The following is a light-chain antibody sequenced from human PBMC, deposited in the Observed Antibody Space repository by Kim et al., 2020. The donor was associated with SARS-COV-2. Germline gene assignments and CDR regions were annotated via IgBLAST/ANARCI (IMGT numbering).Light chain of an antibody. Sequence: SVKLTCTLRSGRSRYAIAWHQQQPEKGPRYLMKLNSDGSHSKGDGIPDRFSGSSSGAERYLTISSPQSEDEADYYCQTWGTGINWVFGGGTQLTVL. CDR3: QTWGTGINWV. CDR1: SGRSRYA. J-gene: IGLJ3*02. V-gene: IGLV4-69*01. CDR2: LNSDGSH.